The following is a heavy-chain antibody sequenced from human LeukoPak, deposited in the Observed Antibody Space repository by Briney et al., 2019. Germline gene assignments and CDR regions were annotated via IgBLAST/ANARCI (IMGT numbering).Heavy chain of an antibody. J-gene: IGHJ4*02. CDR3: AKEGMIRGVIDY. Sequence: SETLSLTCTVSGASISTYYWSWIRQPAGKGLEWIGHIHTSGSTNYNPSLKSRVTMSVDTSKNQFSLKVNSVTAADTAVYYCAKEGMIRGVIDYWGQEALVTVSS. V-gene: IGHV4-4*07. CDR1: GASISTYY. CDR2: IHTSGST. D-gene: IGHD3-10*01.